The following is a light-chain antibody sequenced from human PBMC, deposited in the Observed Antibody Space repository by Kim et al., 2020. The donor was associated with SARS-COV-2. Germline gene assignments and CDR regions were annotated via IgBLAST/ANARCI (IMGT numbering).Light chain of an antibody. Sequence: GSSVKLTCTLSSGHSSYIIAWHQQQPGKAPRYLMKLEGSGSYNKGSGVPDRFSGSSSGADRYLTISSLQSEDEADYYCETWDSNTPVFGGGTQLTVL. CDR3: ETWDSNTPV. V-gene: IGLV4-60*03. J-gene: IGLJ3*02. CDR1: SGHSSYI. CDR2: LEGSGSY.